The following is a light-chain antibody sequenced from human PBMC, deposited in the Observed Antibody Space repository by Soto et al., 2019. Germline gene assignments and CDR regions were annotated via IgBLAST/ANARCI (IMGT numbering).Light chain of an antibody. Sequence: SYVLTQPSSVSVAPGKTARITCGGNNIGGKSVHWYQQKPGQAPVLVIHYDSDRPSGIPDRFSGSNSGNTATLTISGVEAGDEDDYYCQLGYTDTDHVIFGGGTKLPVL. V-gene: IGLV3-21*04. CDR1: NIGGKS. CDR2: YDS. CDR3: QLGYTDTDHVI. J-gene: IGLJ2*01.